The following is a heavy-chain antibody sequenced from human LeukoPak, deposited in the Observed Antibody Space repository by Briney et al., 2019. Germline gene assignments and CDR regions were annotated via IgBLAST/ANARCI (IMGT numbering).Heavy chain of an antibody. V-gene: IGHV4-39*01. CDR3: ARLVRAVAGSWFDP. CDR1: GGSISSSSYY. Sequence: SETLSLTCTVSGGSISSSSYYWGWIRQPPGKGLEWIGSIHYSGSTYYNPSLKSRVPISVDTSKNQFSLKLSSVTAADTAVYYCARLVRAVAGSWFDPWGQGTLVTVSS. J-gene: IGHJ5*02. D-gene: IGHD6-19*01. CDR2: IHYSGST.